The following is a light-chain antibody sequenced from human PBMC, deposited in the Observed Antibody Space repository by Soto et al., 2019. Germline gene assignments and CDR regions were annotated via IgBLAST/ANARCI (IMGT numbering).Light chain of an antibody. CDR3: SSYAGSNNLGV. CDR1: SSDVGGYNY. V-gene: IGLV2-8*01. CDR2: EVS. J-gene: IGLJ1*01. Sequence: QSVLTQPPSASGSPGQSVTISCTGTSSDVGGYNYVSWYQQHPGKAPKLMIYEVSKRPSGVPDRFSGSKSGNTASRTVSGLQAEDEADYYCSSYAGSNNLGVFGTGTKATVL.